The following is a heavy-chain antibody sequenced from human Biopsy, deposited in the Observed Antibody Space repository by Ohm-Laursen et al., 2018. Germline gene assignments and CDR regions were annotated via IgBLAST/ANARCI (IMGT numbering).Heavy chain of an antibody. CDR3: ARDRGYYSDRTVPGYFDL. J-gene: IGHJ2*01. D-gene: IGHD3-22*01. Sequence: TLSLTCTVFSVSISSFYWSWIGQPPGQGLEWIGNGYYTGSTDYNPSLQSRVTISVDTSNNHFSLRLRSVTPADTAIYYCARDRGYYSDRTVPGYFDLWGRGTLVTVSS. CDR1: SVSISSFY. V-gene: IGHV4-59*01. CDR2: GYYTGST.